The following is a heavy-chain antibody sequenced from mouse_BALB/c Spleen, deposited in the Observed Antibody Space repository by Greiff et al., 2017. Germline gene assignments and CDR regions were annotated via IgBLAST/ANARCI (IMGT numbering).Heavy chain of an antibody. D-gene: IGHD2-14*01. CDR2: IYYSGTI. CDR1: GISITTGNYR. CDR3: AREKRYDGYFDV. J-gene: IGHJ1*01. V-gene: IGHV3-5*02. Sequence: DVKLQESGPGLVKPSQTVSLTCTVTGISITTGNYRWSWIRQFPGNKLEWIGYIYYSGTITYNPSLTSRTTITRDTSKNQFFLEMNSLTAEDTATYYCAREKRYDGYFDVWGAGTTVTVSS.